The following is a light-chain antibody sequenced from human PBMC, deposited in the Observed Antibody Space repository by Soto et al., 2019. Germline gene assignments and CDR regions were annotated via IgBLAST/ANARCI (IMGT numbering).Light chain of an antibody. CDR3: LQHNDYPPT. J-gene: IGKJ1*01. CDR1: QDIRNE. CDR2: IAS. Sequence: DIQMTQSPSSLSASVGDRVTITCRASQDIRNELGWFQQKPGKAPKRLIYIASSLQSGVPSRFSGSGSGTEFTLTISILQPEDYATYYCLQHNDYPPTFGQGTKVEI. V-gene: IGKV1-17*01.